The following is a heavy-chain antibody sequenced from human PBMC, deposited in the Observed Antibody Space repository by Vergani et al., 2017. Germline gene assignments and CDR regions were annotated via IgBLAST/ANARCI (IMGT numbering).Heavy chain of an antibody. CDR1: GYTLTELS. CDR3: ATFQWLVQLGAFDI. CDR2: FDPEDGET. J-gene: IGHJ3*02. V-gene: IGHV1-24*01. D-gene: IGHD6-19*01. Sequence: QVQRVQSGAEVKKPGASVKVSCKVSGYTLTELSMHWVRQAPGKGLEWMGGFDPEDGETIYAQKFQCRVTMTVDTSTDTAYMELSSLRSEDTAVYYCATFQWLVQLGAFDIWGQGTMVTVSS.